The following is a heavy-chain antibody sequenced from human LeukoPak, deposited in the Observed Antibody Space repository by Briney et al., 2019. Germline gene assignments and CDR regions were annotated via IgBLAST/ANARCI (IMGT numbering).Heavy chain of an antibody. CDR3: AKGGYSGYDSPPSYYYYMDV. J-gene: IGHJ6*03. CDR2: ISGSGGST. D-gene: IGHD5-12*01. Sequence: GGSLRLSCAASGFTFSSYGMSWVRQAPGKGLEWVSAISGSGGSTYYADSVKGRFTISRDNSKNTLYLQMNSLRAEDTAVYYCAKGGYSGYDSPPSYYYYMDVWGKGTTVTISS. CDR1: GFTFSSYG. V-gene: IGHV3-23*01.